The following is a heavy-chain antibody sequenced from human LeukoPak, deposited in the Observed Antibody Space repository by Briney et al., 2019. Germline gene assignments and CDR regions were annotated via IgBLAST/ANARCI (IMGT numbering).Heavy chain of an antibody. V-gene: IGHV4-4*02. J-gene: IGHJ4*02. Sequence: PSETLSLTCAVSGGSITTTNWWSWVRQPPGKGLEWIGEVHLSGATNYNPSLESRVSMSIDKSKNHLSLEVTSVIAADTAIYYCTRDSGAFSPFGFWGQGTLLTVSS. CDR3: TRDSGAFSPFGF. CDR1: GGSITTTNW. CDR2: VHLSGAT. D-gene: IGHD1-26*01.